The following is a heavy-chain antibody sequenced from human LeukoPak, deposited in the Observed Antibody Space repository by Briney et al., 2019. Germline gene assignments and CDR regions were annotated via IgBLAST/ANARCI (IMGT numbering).Heavy chain of an antibody. D-gene: IGHD3-22*01. V-gene: IGHV3-9*01. CDR3: AREKYYDSSGYWY. Sequence: GGSLRLSCTASGFTFDDYVMHWVRQAPGKGLEWVSGISWNSNSIGYADSVKGRFTISRDNSKNTLYLQMNSLRAEDTAVYYCAREKYYDSSGYWYWGQGTLVTVSS. J-gene: IGHJ4*02. CDR2: ISWNSNSI. CDR1: GFTFDDYV.